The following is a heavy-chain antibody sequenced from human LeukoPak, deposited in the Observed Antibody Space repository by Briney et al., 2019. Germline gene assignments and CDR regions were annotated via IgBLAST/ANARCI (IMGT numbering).Heavy chain of an antibody. CDR1: GFPFGDVW. J-gene: IGHJ5*02. CDR2: IRQDGSEK. V-gene: IGHV3-7*01. D-gene: IGHD3-3*01. CDR3: AREIGWSGYRPCYFDP. Sequence: GGSLRLSCVVSGFPFGDVWMSWVRQAPGKGLEWVANIRQDGSEKYYVDSVKGRFTISRDSSLYLQMDRLRAEDTAVYYCAREIGWSGYRPCYFDPWGQGTLVTVSS.